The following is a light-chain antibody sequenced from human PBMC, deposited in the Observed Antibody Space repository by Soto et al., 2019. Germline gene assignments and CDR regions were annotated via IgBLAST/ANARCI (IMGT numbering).Light chain of an antibody. CDR1: QSVSSY. Sequence: EKVVKQSASTLSLYPGERATLSCRASQSVSSYLAWYQQKPGQAPRLLIYDASNRATGIPARFSGSGSGTDFTLTICSLEPEDFAVYYCQLRSNWPIPFGHGTRLEIK. V-gene: IGKV3-11*01. CDR2: DAS. CDR3: QLRSNWPIP. J-gene: IGKJ5*01.